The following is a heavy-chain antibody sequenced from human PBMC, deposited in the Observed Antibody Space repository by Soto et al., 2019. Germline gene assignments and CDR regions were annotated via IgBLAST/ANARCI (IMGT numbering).Heavy chain of an antibody. V-gene: IGHV1-3*05. CDR1: GYTFTNYA. CDR2: INAGNGNT. D-gene: IGHD5-12*01. CDR3: ARVSGYYLPDY. Sequence: QVQLVQSGAEEKKPGASVKVSCKASGYTFTNYATHWVRQDPGQRLEWMGWINAGNGNTKYSQKFQGRVTITRDTSASTAYMELSSLRSEDTAVYYCARVSGYYLPDYWGQGTLVTVSS. J-gene: IGHJ4*02.